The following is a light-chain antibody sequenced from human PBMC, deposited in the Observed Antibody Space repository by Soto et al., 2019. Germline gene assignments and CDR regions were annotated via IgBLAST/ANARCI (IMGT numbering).Light chain of an antibody. CDR1: PDISVY. J-gene: IGKJ5*01. V-gene: IGKV1-27*01. CDR2: SAS. CDR3: QKFNTAPLT. Sequence: DIQMTQSPSSLSASVGDRVTITCRASPDISVYLAWYQQKPGQVPKLLIYSASTLQSGIPSRFSGSGSGTDFTLTISSLQPEDVATYYCQKFNTAPLTFGQGTRLEIK.